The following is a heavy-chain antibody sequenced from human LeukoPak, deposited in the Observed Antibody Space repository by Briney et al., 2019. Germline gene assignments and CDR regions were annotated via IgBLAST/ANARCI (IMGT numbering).Heavy chain of an antibody. CDR3: VGSKAPFFYFDY. D-gene: IGHD2/OR15-2a*01. J-gene: IGHJ4*02. CDR1: GFTFSAYG. Sequence: PGGSLRLSCAASGFTFSAYGLRWLRQAPGKGLEWLSYISSTGSTIYYAGSVKGRFTISRDNAKNSLYLQMNSLRAEDTAVYYCVGSKAPFFYFDYWGQGILVTVSS. CDR2: ISSTGSTI. V-gene: IGHV3-48*01.